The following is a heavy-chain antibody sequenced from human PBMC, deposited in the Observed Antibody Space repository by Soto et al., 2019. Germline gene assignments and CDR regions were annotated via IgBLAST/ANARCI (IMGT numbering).Heavy chain of an antibody. J-gene: IGHJ4*02. Sequence: QVDLVQSGPEVRKPGASVNVSCKASGYTFSTYGISWVRQAPGQGLEWMGWISAYNHYTNYAQKFPDRVTMTTDPSTNTAYMELRSLTSGDTAMYFCARVGPSREVPYPFEYWGQGTLVTVSS. CDR1: GYTFSTYG. D-gene: IGHD1-26*01. CDR3: ARVGPSREVPYPFEY. V-gene: IGHV1-18*01. CDR2: ISAYNHYT.